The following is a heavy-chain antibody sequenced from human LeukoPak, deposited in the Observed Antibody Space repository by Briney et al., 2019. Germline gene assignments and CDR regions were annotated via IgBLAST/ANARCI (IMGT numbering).Heavy chain of an antibody. V-gene: IGHV4-38-2*01. Sequence: SETLSLTCAVSGYSIGSGDCWGWLRQPPGKGLEGFVSIYHSGSTYYNPSLKSRFTISVDTSKNQFSLKMSSVTAADTAVYYCASTGTTALFDYWGQGTLVTVSS. CDR2: IYHSGST. J-gene: IGHJ4*02. CDR3: ASTGTTALFDY. CDR1: GYSIGSGDC. D-gene: IGHD1-7*01.